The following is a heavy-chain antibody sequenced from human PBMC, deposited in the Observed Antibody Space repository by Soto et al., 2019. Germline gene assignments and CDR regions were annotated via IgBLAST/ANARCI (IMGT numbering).Heavy chain of an antibody. Sequence: EASVKVSCKASGYTFTSYYMHWVRQAPRQGLEWMGLINPCDGSTSYAQKFQGRVTMTTDTSTSTAYMELRSLRSDDTAVYYCARGLDSTVTFDYWGQGTLVTVSS. CDR1: GYTFTSYY. D-gene: IGHD4-17*01. CDR3: ARGLDSTVTFDY. CDR2: INPCDGST. V-gene: IGHV1-46*01. J-gene: IGHJ4*02.